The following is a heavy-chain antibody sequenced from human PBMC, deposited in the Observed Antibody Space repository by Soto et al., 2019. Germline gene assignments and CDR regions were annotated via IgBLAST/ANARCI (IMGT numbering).Heavy chain of an antibody. D-gene: IGHD2-15*01. Sequence: GGSLRLSCAASGFTFSNYGMSWVRQAPGKGLEWVSVISGSGGSTYYADSVKGRFTLSRDNSKNTVYLQMNSLRAEDTAVYYCAKDSPVGVPLLRDLHDWGQGTLVTVSS. J-gene: IGHJ1*01. V-gene: IGHV3-23*01. CDR3: AKDSPVGVPLLRDLHD. CDR1: GFTFSNYG. CDR2: ISGSGGST.